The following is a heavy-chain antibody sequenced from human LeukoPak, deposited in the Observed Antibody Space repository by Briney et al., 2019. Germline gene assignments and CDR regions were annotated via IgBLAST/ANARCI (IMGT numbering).Heavy chain of an antibody. V-gene: IGHV3-23*01. CDR2: IGDTGGTT. Sequence: GGSLRLSCAASGFTFSNYAMSWVRQAPGKGLEWVSGIGDTGGTTFYADSVKGRFTISRGNSKNTLSLQMNSLRAEDTAVYYCAKDHGAGSYYNHPDYWGQGTLVTVSS. CDR3: AKDHGAGSYYNHPDY. D-gene: IGHD3-10*01. CDR1: GFTFSNYA. J-gene: IGHJ4*02.